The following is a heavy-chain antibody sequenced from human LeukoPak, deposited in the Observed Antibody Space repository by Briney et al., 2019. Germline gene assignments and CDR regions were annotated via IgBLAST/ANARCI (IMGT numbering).Heavy chain of an antibody. CDR3: AKGHFWSGASYSFYMDV. V-gene: IGHV3-30*02. CDR1: GFTFSGYD. J-gene: IGHJ6*03. CDR2: IRYDESEK. D-gene: IGHD3-3*01. Sequence: PGGSLRLSCAASGFTFSGYDMHWVRQAPGKGLEWVAFIRYDESEKYYAGSVKGRFTISRDNSMNTLYLQMNSLRPEDTAVYFCAKGHFWSGASYSFYMDVWGKGTTVTVSS.